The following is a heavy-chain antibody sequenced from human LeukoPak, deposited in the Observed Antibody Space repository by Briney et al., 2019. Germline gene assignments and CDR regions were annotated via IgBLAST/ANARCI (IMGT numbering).Heavy chain of an antibody. CDR2: INPNSGGT. CDR3: ARVNSMYNWFDP. CDR1: GYTFTGYY. J-gene: IGHJ5*02. D-gene: IGHD4-23*01. V-gene: IGHV1-2*02. Sequence: ASVKVSCKASGYTFTGYYMHWVRQAPGQGLEWMGWINPNSGGTNYAQRFQGRVTVTTDTSTSTAYMELRSLRSDDTAVYYCARVNSMYNWFDPWGQGTLVTVSS.